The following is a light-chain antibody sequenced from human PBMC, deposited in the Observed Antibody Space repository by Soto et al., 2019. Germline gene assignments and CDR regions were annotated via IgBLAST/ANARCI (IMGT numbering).Light chain of an antibody. J-gene: IGKJ2*01. Sequence: EIVLTQSPGTLSLSPGERATLSCRASQSIASSYLTWYQHKPGQAPRLLIYWASSWATGIPDRFSGSGSGTDFTLTISRLEPEDFAVYYCQQYGSSSYTFGQGTQLEIK. CDR3: QQYGSSSYT. CDR1: QSIASSY. CDR2: WAS. V-gene: IGKV3-20*01.